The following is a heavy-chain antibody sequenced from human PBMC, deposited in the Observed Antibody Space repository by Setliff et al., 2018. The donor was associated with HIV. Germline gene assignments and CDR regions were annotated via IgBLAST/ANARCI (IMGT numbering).Heavy chain of an antibody. Sequence: SETLSLTCNVSGSSFSSGIYYWTWIRQQPGKGLEWIGYISYSGSTYYNPSLKSRLTMSIDTSKSHFSLNLNSVTAADTAVYYCARDRAGWDGQVILYGLDIWGQGTMVTVSS. CDR1: GSSFSSGIYY. CDR2: ISYSGST. CDR3: ARDRAGWDGQVILYGLDI. V-gene: IGHV4-31*03. D-gene: IGHD3-10*01. J-gene: IGHJ3*02.